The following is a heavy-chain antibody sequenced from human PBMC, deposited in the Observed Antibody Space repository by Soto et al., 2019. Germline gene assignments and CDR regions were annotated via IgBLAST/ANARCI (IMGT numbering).Heavy chain of an antibody. D-gene: IGHD2-15*01. Sequence: SETLSLTCTVSGGSISSSSHYWVWIRQPPGKGLEWIGSIYYSGSTNYNPSLKSRVTISVDTSKNQFSLNLSSVTAADTAVYYCARILRGGNTGFAFDIWGQGTMVTVS. CDR1: GGSISSSSHY. CDR2: IYYSGST. V-gene: IGHV4-39*07. J-gene: IGHJ3*02. CDR3: ARILRGGNTGFAFDI.